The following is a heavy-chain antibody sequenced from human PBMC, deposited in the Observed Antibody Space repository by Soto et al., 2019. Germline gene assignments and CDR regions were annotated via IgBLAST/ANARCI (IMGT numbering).Heavy chain of an antibody. Sequence: ASVKVSCKASGYTFTSYGISWVRQAPGQGLEWMGWISAYNGNTNYAQKLQGRVTMTTDTSTSTAYMELRSLRSDDTAVYYCARGAARYCSGGSCYYDPQPHDNWFDPWGQGTLVTVSS. CDR3: ARGAARYCSGGSCYYDPQPHDNWFDP. CDR2: ISAYNGNT. V-gene: IGHV1-18*04. CDR1: GYTFTSYG. D-gene: IGHD2-15*01. J-gene: IGHJ5*02.